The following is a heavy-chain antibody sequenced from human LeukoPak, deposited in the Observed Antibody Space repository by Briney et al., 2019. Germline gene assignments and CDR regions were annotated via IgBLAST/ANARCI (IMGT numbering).Heavy chain of an antibody. J-gene: IGHJ4*02. CDR2: IKQDGSEK. CDR1: GFTFSSYW. CDR3: ARDRYYYDSSGNSGIGY. Sequence: GGSLRLSCAASGFTFSSYWMSWVRQAPGKGLEWVANIKQDGSEKYYVDSVKGRFTISRDNAKNSLYLQMNSLRAEDTAVYYCARDRYYYDSSGNSGIGYWGQGTLVTVSS. D-gene: IGHD3-22*01. V-gene: IGHV3-7*01.